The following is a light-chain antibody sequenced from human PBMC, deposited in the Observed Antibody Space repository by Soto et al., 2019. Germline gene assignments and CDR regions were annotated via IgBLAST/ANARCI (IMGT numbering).Light chain of an antibody. CDR1: QSVSIF. J-gene: IGKJ4*01. V-gene: IGKV3-11*01. CDR2: DAS. CDR3: QQRTNWPLT. Sequence: EIVMTQSPATLSVSPGERATLSCRASQSVSIFLAWYQQKPGQAPRLLIYDASNRATGIPARFSGSGSGTDFALTISTLEPEDFAVYYCQQRTNWPLTFGGGTKVDIK.